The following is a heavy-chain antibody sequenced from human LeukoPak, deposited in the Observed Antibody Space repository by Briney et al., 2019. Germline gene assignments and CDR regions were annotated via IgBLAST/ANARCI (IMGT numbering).Heavy chain of an antibody. V-gene: IGHV1-8*03. CDR3: ARGGPSEWLNWFDP. CDR1: GYTFTSYD. CDR2: MNPNSGNT. D-gene: IGHD3-3*01. J-gene: IGHJ5*02. Sequence: GASVKVSCKASGYTFTSYDINWVRQATGQGLEWMGWMNPNSGNTGYAQKFQGRVTITRNTSISTAYMELSSLRSEDTAVYYCARGGPSEWLNWFDPWGQGTLVTVSS.